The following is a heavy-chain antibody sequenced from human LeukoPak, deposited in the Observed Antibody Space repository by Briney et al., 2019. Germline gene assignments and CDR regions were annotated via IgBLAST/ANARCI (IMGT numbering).Heavy chain of an antibody. J-gene: IGHJ6*02. CDR1: GASIRSGDYY. CDR3: ANSLLPSYYGMDV. CDR2: IYYSGST. V-gene: IGHV4-30-4*01. D-gene: IGHD2-21*01. Sequence: SQTLSLTCTVSGASIRSGDYYWSWIRQSPGKGLEWMGYIYYSGSTNYNPSLKSRVTISVDTSKNQFSLKLSSVTAADTAVYYCANSLLPSYYGMDVWGQGTTVTVSS.